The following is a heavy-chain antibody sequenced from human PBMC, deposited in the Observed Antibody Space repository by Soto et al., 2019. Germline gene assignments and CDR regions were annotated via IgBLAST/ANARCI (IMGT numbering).Heavy chain of an antibody. V-gene: IGHV1-24*01. D-gene: IGHD2-15*01. CDR2: FDPEDGET. J-gene: IGHJ4*02. CDR3: ARRGAYCSGGTCYHFDY. CDR1: GYTLTELS. Sequence: ASVKVSCKVSGYTLTELSMHWVRQAPGKGLEWMGGFDPEDGETIYAQKFQGRVTMTEDTSTDTAYMELRSLRSDDTAVYYCARRGAYCSGGTCYHFDYWGQGTLVTVSS.